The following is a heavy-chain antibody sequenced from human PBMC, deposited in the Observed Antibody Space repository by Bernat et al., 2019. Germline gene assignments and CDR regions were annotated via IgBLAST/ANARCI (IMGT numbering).Heavy chain of an antibody. Sequence: QVQLQESGPGLVKPSETLSLTCTVSGGSISSHYWSWIRQPPGKGLEWIGYIYYTGSTNYNPSLKSRVTISVDTSKNQFSLKLTSVTAADTAMYYCARGGSWSDSWGQGTPVTVSS. V-gene: IGHV4-59*11. CDR2: IYYTGST. J-gene: IGHJ5*01. D-gene: IGHD3-16*01. CDR3: ARGGSWSDS. CDR1: GGSISSHY.